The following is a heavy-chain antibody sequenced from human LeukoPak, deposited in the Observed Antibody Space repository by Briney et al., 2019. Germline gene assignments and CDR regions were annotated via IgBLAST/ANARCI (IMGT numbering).Heavy chain of an antibody. D-gene: IGHD3-10*01. J-gene: IGHJ6*02. CDR2: IYYSGST. CDR3: ARDRAMVRGVNYYYGMDV. V-gene: IGHV4-59*01. CDR1: GXSISSYY. Sequence: KPSETLSLTCPVSGXSISSYYWSWIRQPPGKGLEWIGYIYYSGSTNYNPSLKSRVTISVDTSKNQFSLKLSSVTAADTAVYYCARDRAMVRGVNYYYGMDVWGQGTPVTVSS.